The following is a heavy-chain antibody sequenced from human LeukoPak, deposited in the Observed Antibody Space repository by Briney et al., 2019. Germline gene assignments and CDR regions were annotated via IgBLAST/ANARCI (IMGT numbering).Heavy chain of an antibody. J-gene: IGHJ4*01. CDR1: GFTFNHHG. D-gene: IGHD4-11*01. CDR2: IWSDGSNR. CDR3: ARDAQRGFDYSNSLRY. Sequence: GGSLRLSCATSGFTFNHHGMHWVRQARGKALEWVAFIWSDGSNRFYAGPVKGRFTISRDNSRNTVFLQMNSLRVEDTAMYYCARDAQRGFDYSNSLRYWGHGTLVTVSS. V-gene: IGHV3-33*01.